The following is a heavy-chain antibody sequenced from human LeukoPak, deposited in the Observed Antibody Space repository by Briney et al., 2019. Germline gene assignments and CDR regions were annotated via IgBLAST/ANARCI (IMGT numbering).Heavy chain of an antibody. CDR1: GFTFSSYA. J-gene: IGHJ6*03. CDR3: ACFDYYYYYMDV. D-gene: IGHD3-16*01. Sequence: GGSLRLSCAASGFTFSSYAMSWVRQAPGKGLEWVSYISSSGSTIYYADSVKGRFTISRDNAKNSLYLQMNSLRAEDTAVYYCACFDYYYYYMDVWGKGTTVTISS. V-gene: IGHV3-48*03. CDR2: ISSSGSTI.